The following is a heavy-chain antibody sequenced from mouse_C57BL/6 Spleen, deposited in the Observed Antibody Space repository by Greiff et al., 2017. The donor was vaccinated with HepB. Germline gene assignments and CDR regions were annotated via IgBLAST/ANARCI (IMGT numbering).Heavy chain of an antibody. Sequence: QVQLKQPGAELVRPGSSVKLSCKASGYTFTSYWMHWVKQRPIQGLEWIGNIDPSDSETHYNQKFKDKATLTVDKSSSTAYMQLSSLTSEDSAVYYCASADSSGWNYWGQGTTLTVSS. J-gene: IGHJ2*01. CDR3: ASADSSGWNY. CDR2: IDPSDSET. D-gene: IGHD3-2*02. V-gene: IGHV1-52*01. CDR1: GYTFTSYW.